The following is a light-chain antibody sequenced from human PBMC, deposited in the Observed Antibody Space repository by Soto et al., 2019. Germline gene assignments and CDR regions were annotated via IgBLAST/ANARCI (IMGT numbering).Light chain of an antibody. V-gene: IGKV3D-15*01. CDR1: QSVSSN. J-gene: IGKJ4*01. CDR2: GAS. CDR3: QQYHDWVT. Sequence: DTVMTQSPGPLSVSPGESATLSCGTSQSVSSNLAWYQQKPGQAPSLLIYGASTRATGIPARFSGSGSGTEFTLTISYLRPEYSAVYFCQQYHDWVTLGGGTKVDIK.